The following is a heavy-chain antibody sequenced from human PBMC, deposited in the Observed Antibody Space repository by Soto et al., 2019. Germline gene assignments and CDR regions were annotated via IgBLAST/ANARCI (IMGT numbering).Heavy chain of an antibody. J-gene: IGHJ6*02. V-gene: IGHV4-34*01. D-gene: IGHD5-12*01. CDR1: GGSFSGYY. CDR3: ASAQYGGKRIYYYGMDV. CDR2: INHSGST. Sequence: PSETLSLTCAVYGGSFSGYYWSWIRQPPGKGLEWIGEINHSGSTNYNPSLKSRVTISVDTSKNQFSLKLSSVTAADTAVYYCASAQYGGKRIYYYGMDVWGQGTTVTVSS.